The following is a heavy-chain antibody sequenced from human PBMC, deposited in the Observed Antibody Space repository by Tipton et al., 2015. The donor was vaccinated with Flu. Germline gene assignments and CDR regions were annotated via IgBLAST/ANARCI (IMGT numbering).Heavy chain of an antibody. CDR2: ISYDGSNQ. CDR3: AKDHTIFGGANCVY. V-gene: IGHV3-30*18. J-gene: IGHJ4*02. D-gene: IGHD3-3*01. CDR1: GFTFSSYG. Sequence: SLRLSCAASGFTFSSYGMHWVRQAPGKGLEWVAVISYDGSNQYYADSVKGRFTISRDNSKNTLCLQMNSLRTEDTAVYYCAKDHTIFGGANCVYWGPGTLVTVFS.